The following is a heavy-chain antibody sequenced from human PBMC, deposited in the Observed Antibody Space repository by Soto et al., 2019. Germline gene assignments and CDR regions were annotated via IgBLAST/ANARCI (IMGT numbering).Heavy chain of an antibody. J-gene: IGHJ3*02. CDR1: EFTFSDYY. D-gene: IGHD7-27*01. CDR3: ARGAPWGVTFPFDI. V-gene: IGHV3-11*05. CDR2: ITSSSTNT. Sequence: QLVESGGGLVKPGASLRLSCLASEFTFSDYYMHWIRQAPGKGLEWISSITSSSTNTDYADSVKGRFTIARDNAKNSVFLQMSSLRVDDTAIYYFARGAPWGVTFPFDIWGQGTMVSVSS.